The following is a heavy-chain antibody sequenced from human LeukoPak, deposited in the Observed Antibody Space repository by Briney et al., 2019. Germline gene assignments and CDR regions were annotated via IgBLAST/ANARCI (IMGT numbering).Heavy chain of an antibody. J-gene: IGHJ4*02. CDR1: GGSISSGDYY. CDR3: AIQGIAAAGYFDY. CDR2: IYYSGST. V-gene: IGHV4-30-4*01. Sequence: SQTLSLTCTVSGGSISSGDYYWSWIRQPPGKGLEWIGYIYYSGSTYYNPSLKSRVTISVDTSKNQFSLKLSSVTAADTAVYYCAIQGIAAAGYFDYWGQGTLVTVSS. D-gene: IGHD6-13*01.